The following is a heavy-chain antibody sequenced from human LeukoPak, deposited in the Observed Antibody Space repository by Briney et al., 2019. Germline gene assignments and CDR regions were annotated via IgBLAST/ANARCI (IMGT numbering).Heavy chain of an antibody. D-gene: IGHD3-22*01. J-gene: IGHJ3*02. CDR1: GFTFFSYT. CDR2: ISSSSSYI. Sequence: GGSLRLSCAASGFTFFSYTMNWVRQAPGKGLEWVSSISSSSSYIYYADSVKGRFTISRDNAKNSLYLQMNSLRAEDTAVYYCARDGSTYYYDSSGYYKGNDAFDIWGQGTMVTVSS. V-gene: IGHV3-21*01. CDR3: ARDGSTYYYDSSGYYKGNDAFDI.